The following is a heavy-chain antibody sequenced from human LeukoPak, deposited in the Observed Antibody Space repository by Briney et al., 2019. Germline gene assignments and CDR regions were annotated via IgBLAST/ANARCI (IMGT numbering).Heavy chain of an antibody. J-gene: IGHJ4*02. D-gene: IGHD3-3*01. Sequence: SETLSLTCTVSGGSISSGGYYWSWIRQPPGKGPEWIGEINHSGSTNYNPSLKSRVTISVDTSKNQFSLKLSSVTAADTAVYYCARHAGFWSGYLVPYYFDYWGQGTLVTVSS. CDR3: ARHAGFWSGYLVPYYFDY. CDR2: INHSGST. V-gene: IGHV4-39*01. CDR1: GGSISSGGYY.